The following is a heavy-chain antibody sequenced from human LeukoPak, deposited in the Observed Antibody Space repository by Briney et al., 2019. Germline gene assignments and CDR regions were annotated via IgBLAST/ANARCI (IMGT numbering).Heavy chain of an antibody. V-gene: IGHV6-1*01. Sequence: SQTLSLTCAISGDSVSSNSAAWNWIRQSPSRGLEWLGRTYYRSKWYNDYAVSVESRITISPDTSKNQLSLQLNSVTPEDTAVYYCARAYGSGSYSPFFDYWGQGTLVTVSS. CDR2: TYYRSKWYN. CDR3: ARAYGSGSYSPFFDY. J-gene: IGHJ4*02. CDR1: GDSVSSNSAA. D-gene: IGHD3-10*01.